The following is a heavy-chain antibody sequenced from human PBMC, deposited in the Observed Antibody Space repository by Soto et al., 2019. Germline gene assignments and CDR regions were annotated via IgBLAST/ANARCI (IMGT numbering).Heavy chain of an antibody. CDR1: GYTFTSYY. D-gene: IGHD4-17*01. CDR2: INPSGGST. CDR3: ASATLTVTTHYYYYYYGMDV. Sequence: VASVKVSCKASGYTFTSYYMHWVRQAPGQGLEWMGIINPSGGSTSYAQKFQGRVTMTRDTSTSTVYMEPSSLRSEDTAVYYCASATLTVTTHYYYYYYGMDVWGQGTTVTVSS. J-gene: IGHJ6*02. V-gene: IGHV1-46*01.